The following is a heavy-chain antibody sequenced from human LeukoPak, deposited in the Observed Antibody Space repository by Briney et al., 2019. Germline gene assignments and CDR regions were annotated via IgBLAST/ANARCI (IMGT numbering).Heavy chain of an antibody. D-gene: IGHD2-21*02. Sequence: PSETLSLTCTVSGGSITGHYWTWLRQSPGKGLEWLGFVYDNGNTNYNSSLQSRVTMSVDTSTNQLSLKMTSVTAADTAIYYCARVFRGVVTSNWFDPWGQGTLVTVSS. J-gene: IGHJ5*02. CDR2: VYDNGNT. CDR3: ARVFRGVVTSNWFDP. CDR1: GGSITGHY. V-gene: IGHV4-59*11.